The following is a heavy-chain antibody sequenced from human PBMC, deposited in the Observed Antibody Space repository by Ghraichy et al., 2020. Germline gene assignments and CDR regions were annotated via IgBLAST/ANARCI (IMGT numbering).Heavy chain of an antibody. V-gene: IGHV3-30*18. CDR2: ISYDGSNK. D-gene: IGHD1-26*01. Sequence: GGSLRLSCAASGFTFSSYGMHWVRQAPGKGLEWVAVISYDGSNKYYVDSVKGRFTISRDNSKNTLYLQMNSLRAEDTTVYYCAKDWDQPLLYYYFDSWGQGTLVTVSS. J-gene: IGHJ4*02. CDR3: AKDWDQPLLYYYFDS. CDR1: GFTFSSYG.